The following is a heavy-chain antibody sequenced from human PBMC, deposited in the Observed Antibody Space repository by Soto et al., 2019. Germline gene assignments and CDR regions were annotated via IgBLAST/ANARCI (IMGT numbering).Heavy chain of an antibody. D-gene: IGHD3-3*01. J-gene: IGHJ6*02. V-gene: IGHV3-30-3*01. CDR3: ARDQSNYDFWSANTYYYYGMDV. CDR2: ISYDGSNK. CDR1: GFTFSSYA. Sequence: QVQLVESGGGVVQPGRSLRLSCAASGFTFSSYAMHWVRQAPGKGLEWVAVISYDGSNKYYADSVKGRFTISRDNSKNTLYLQMNSLRAEDTAVYYCARDQSNYDFWSANTYYYYGMDVWGQGTTVTVSS.